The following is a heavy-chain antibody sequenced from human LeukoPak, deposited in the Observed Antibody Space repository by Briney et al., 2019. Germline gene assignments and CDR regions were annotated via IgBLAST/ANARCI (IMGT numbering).Heavy chain of an antibody. V-gene: IGHV4-59*01. D-gene: IGHD6-13*01. Sequence: SETLSLTCSVSGGSISSYYWSWIRQPPGKGLEWIGYIYYSGSTNYNPSLKSRVIISVDTSKNQFSLKLSSVTAADTAFYYCARVYYSRSYNYWYFDLWGRGTLVTVSS. CDR2: IYYSGST. CDR1: GGSISSYY. J-gene: IGHJ2*01. CDR3: ARVYYSRSYNYWYFDL.